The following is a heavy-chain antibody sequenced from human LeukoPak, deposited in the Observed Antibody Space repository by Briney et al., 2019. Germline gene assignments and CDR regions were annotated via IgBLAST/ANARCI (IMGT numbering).Heavy chain of an antibody. J-gene: IGHJ4*02. D-gene: IGHD1-1*01. CDR1: GGSFSGYY. V-gene: IGHV4-34*01. Sequence: SETLSLTCAVYGGSFSGYYWSWIRQPPGKGLEWIGEINHSGSTNYNPSLKSRVTISVDTSKNQLSLKLSSVTAADTAVYYCARGAGAHRLLPFDYWGQGTLVTVSS. CDR3: ARGAGAHRLLPFDY. CDR2: INHSGST.